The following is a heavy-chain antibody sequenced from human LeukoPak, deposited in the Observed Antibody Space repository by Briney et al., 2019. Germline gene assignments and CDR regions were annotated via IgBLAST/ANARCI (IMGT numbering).Heavy chain of an antibody. J-gene: IGHJ4*02. CDR2: SGST. D-gene: IGHD3-10*01. CDR1: GYSISSGYY. CDR3: ARTRSGTFYYFDY. Sequence: PSETLSLTCTVSGYSISSGYYWGWIRPPPGKGLEWIGSGSTYYNPSLKSRVTISVDTSKNQFSLKLSSVTAADTAVYYCARTRSGTFYYFDYWGQGTLVTVSS. V-gene: IGHV4-38-2*02.